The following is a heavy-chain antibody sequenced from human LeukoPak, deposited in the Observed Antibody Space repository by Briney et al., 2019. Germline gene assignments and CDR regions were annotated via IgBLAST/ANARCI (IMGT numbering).Heavy chain of an antibody. D-gene: IGHD3-16*01. CDR2: ISYDGDNK. CDR1: GFTFSTYA. Sequence: PGRSLRLSCAASGFTFSTYAMHWVRQSPGKGLEWEAVISYDGDNKYYADSVKGRFTISRDNSKNTLYLQMSSLRVEDSALYYCARDGGSHWGQGTLVTVSS. CDR3: ARDGGSH. J-gene: IGHJ4*02. V-gene: IGHV3-30*04.